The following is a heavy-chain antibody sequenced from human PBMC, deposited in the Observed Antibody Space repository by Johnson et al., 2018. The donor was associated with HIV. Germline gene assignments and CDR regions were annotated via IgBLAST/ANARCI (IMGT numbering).Heavy chain of an antibody. CDR2: IGTAGDT. J-gene: IGHJ3*02. D-gene: IGHD2-15*01. Sequence: VQLVESGGGLVQPGGSLRLSCAASGFTFSSYDMHWVRQATGKGLEWVSAIGTAGDTYYPGSVKGRFTISRENAKNSLYLQMNSLRAEDTALYYCAKDISAPLYGSGGSCYSLAFDIWGQGTMVTVSS. CDR3: AKDISAPLYGSGGSCYSLAFDI. CDR1: GFTFSSYD. V-gene: IGHV3-13*01.